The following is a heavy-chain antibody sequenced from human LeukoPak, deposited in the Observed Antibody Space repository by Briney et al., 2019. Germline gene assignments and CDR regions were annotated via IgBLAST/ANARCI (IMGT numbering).Heavy chain of an antibody. J-gene: IGHJ4*02. D-gene: IGHD1-26*01. CDR1: GGSLSGYY. CDR3: ARVRGSYGGIDY. Sequence: SETLSLTCTVSGGSLSGYYWSWIRQPAGKGLEWIGRIYTSGSTNYNPSLKSRVTMSVDTFKNQFSLKLSSVTAADTAVYYCARVRGSYGGIDYWGQGTLVTVSS. CDR2: IYTSGST. V-gene: IGHV4-4*07.